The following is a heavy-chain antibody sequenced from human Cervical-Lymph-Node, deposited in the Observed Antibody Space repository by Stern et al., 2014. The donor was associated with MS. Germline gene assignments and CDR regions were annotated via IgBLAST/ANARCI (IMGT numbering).Heavy chain of an antibody. CDR1: GFTFSNYA. D-gene: IGHD5-18*01. V-gene: IGHV3-23*04. CDR3: ASGYWNSFDY. Sequence: EVQLVESGGGLVQPGGSLKLSCTAPGFTFSNYAMSWVRQAPGKGLEWVSGISGSGSSTYYADSVKGRFTISRDNSKKTLSLQMNSLRADDTAIYYCASGYWNSFDYWGQGTLVTVSS. CDR2: ISGSGSST. J-gene: IGHJ4*02.